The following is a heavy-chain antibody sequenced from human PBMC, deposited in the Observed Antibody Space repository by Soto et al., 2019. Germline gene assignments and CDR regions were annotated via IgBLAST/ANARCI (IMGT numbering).Heavy chain of an antibody. Sequence: PGGSLRLSCAASGFTFSSYGMHWVRQAPGKGLEWVAVISYDGSNKYYADSVKGRFTISRDNSKNTLYLQMNSLRAEDTAVYYCARCYGDYYFDYWGQGTLVTVSS. CDR1: GFTFSSYG. CDR3: ARCYGDYYFDY. J-gene: IGHJ4*02. CDR2: ISYDGSNK. V-gene: IGHV3-30*03. D-gene: IGHD4-17*01.